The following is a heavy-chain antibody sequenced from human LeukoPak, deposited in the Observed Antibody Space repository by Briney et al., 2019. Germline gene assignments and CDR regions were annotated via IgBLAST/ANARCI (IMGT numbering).Heavy chain of an antibody. CDR2: IYYSGST. CDR1: GGSISSYY. CDR3: AREVVAAAGTVDY. Sequence: SETLSLTCTVSGGSISSYYWTWIRQPPGKGLEWIGYIYYSGSTNYNPSLKSRVTISVDTSKNQFSLKLSSVTAADTAVYYCAREVVAAAGTVDYWGQGALVIVSS. J-gene: IGHJ4*02. D-gene: IGHD6-13*01. V-gene: IGHV4-59*01.